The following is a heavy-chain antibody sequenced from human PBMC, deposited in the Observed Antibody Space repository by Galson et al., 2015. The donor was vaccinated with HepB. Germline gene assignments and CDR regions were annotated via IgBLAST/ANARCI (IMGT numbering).Heavy chain of an antibody. V-gene: IGHV3-53*01. CDR3: ARGGSGSYYCDY. Sequence: SLRLSCAASGFTVSSNYMSWVRQAPGKGLGWVSVIYSGGSTYYADSVKGRFTISRDNSKNTLYLQVNSLRAEDTAVYYCARGGSGSYYCDYWGQGTLVTVSS. CDR2: IYSGGST. CDR1: GFTVSSNY. J-gene: IGHJ4*02. D-gene: IGHD3-10*01.